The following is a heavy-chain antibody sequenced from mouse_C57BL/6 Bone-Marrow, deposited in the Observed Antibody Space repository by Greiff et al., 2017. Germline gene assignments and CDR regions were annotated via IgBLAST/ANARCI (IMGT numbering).Heavy chain of an antibody. V-gene: IGHV5-2*01. J-gene: IGHJ2*01. CDR1: EYEFPSHD. CDR3: ARQVTTTGNYFDY. D-gene: IGHD2-3*01. CDR2: INSDGGST. Sequence: EVKLVESGGGLVQPGESLKLSCESNEYEFPSHDMSWVRKTPEKRLELVAAINSDGGSTYYPDTMERRFIISRDNTKKTLYLQMSSLRSADTALYVCARQVTTTGNYFDYWGQGTTLTVSS.